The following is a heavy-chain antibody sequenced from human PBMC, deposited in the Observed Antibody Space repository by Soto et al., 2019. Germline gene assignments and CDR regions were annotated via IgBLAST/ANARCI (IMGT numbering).Heavy chain of an antibody. CDR2: IYYSGST. V-gene: IGHV4-31*03. Sequence: SETLSLTCTVSGGSISSGGYYWSWIRQHPGKGLEWIGYIYYSGSTYYNPSLKSRVTISVDTSKNQFSLKLSSVTAADTAVYYCARANVDTAMVRYWGQGTLVTVSS. J-gene: IGHJ4*02. CDR1: GGSISSGGYY. D-gene: IGHD5-18*01. CDR3: ARANVDTAMVRY.